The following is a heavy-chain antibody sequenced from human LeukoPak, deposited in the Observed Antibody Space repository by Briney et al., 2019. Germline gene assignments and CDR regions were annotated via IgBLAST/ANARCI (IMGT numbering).Heavy chain of an antibody. D-gene: IGHD2-2*01. Sequence: PSETLSLTCAVYGGSFSDYFWGWIRQPQGKGLEWIGEINHSGRTYYNPSLKSRVTISVDTSKNQFSLNLSSVTAADTAVYYCARDVVVVPAAIHYGMDVWGQGTTVTVSS. CDR3: ARDVVVVPAAIHYGMDV. J-gene: IGHJ6*02. CDR2: INHSGRT. V-gene: IGHV4-34*01. CDR1: GGSFSDYF.